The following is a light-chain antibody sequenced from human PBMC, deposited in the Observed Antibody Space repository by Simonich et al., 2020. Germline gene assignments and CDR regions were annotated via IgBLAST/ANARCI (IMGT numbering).Light chain of an antibody. Sequence: EIVMTQSPATLSVSPGERATLSCRASQSVSSNLAWYLQKPGQSPSLLIYGASTSATGIPARFSGSGSGTEFTLTISSMQSEDFAVYYCQQYNNWPLTFGPGTKVDIK. J-gene: IGKJ3*01. CDR2: GAS. CDR3: QQYNNWPLT. CDR1: QSVSSN. V-gene: IGKV3-15*01.